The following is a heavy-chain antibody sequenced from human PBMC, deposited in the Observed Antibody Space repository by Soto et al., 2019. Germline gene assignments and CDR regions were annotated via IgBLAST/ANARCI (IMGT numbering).Heavy chain of an antibody. CDR1: GYTFTGYY. D-gene: IGHD3-3*01. CDR3: AREMGTSRITIFGVVPDDAFDI. Sequence: ASVKLSCKASGYTFTGYYMHWVRQAPGQGLEWMGWINPNSGGTNYAQKVQGWVTMTRDTSISTAYIELSRLRSDDTAVYYCAREMGTSRITIFGVVPDDAFDIWGQGTMVTVSS. CDR2: INPNSGGT. J-gene: IGHJ3*02. V-gene: IGHV1-2*04.